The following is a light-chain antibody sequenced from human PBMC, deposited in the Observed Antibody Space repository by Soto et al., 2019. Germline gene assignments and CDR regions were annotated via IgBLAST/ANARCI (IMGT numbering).Light chain of an antibody. CDR3: HQYGGSPPT. Sequence: PGERATLSCRASQSISSFLAWYQQKPGQAPRLLIYGASSRATGIPDGFSGSGSGTDFNLTVSRLAPEDFAVYYCHQYGGSPPTFGQGTKVDIK. V-gene: IGKV3-20*01. CDR2: GAS. J-gene: IGKJ1*01. CDR1: QSISSF.